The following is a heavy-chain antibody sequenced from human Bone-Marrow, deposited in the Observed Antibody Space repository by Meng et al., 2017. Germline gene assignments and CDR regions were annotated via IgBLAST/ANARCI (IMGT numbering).Heavy chain of an antibody. Sequence: SQTLSLTCAVYGGSFSGYYWSWIRQPPGKGLEWIGEINHSGSTNYNPSLKSRVTISVDTSKNQFSLKLSSVTAADTAVYYCARVYDSCGLDDDAFDIWGQGTMVTVSS. CDR1: GGSFSGYY. CDR2: INHSGST. CDR3: ARVYDSCGLDDDAFDI. J-gene: IGHJ3*02. V-gene: IGHV4-34*01. D-gene: IGHD3-22*01.